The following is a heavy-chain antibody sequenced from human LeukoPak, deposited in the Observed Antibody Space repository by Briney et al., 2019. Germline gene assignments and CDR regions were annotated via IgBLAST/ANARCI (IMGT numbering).Heavy chain of an antibody. V-gene: IGHV4-39*07. CDR1: GGSISSGGYY. CDR2: IYYSGST. Sequence: SETLSLTCTVSGGSISSGGYYWSWIRQHPGKGLEWIGSIYYSGSTYYNPSLKSRVTISVDTSKNQLSLKLSSVTDADTAVYYCARALRYYDSSGYPAGYFDLWGRGTLVTVSS. CDR3: ARALRYYDSSGYPAGYFDL. D-gene: IGHD3-22*01. J-gene: IGHJ2*01.